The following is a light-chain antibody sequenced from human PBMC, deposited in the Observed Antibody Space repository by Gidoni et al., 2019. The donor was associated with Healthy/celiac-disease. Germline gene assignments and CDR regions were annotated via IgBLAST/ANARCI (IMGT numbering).Light chain of an antibody. CDR1: RSDVGGYNY. J-gene: IGLJ3*02. V-gene: IGLV2-14*01. Sequence: SSLTQPASVSGSPGQSIPISCTVTRSDVGGYNYVSWYQQHPGKAPKLMIYEVSNRPSGVSNRISGLQAEDEADYYCSSYTSSSTLEVFGGGTKLTVL. CDR2: EVS. CDR3: SSYTSSSTLEV.